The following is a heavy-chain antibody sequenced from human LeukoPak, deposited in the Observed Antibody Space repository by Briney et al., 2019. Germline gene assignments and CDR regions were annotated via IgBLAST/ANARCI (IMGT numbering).Heavy chain of an antibody. CDR1: GAPFSGYW. V-gene: IGHV4-34*01. Sequence: SETVSLTCAVYGAPFSGYWWYWIRQPPGKGLEWIGEINHSRTTNYNPSLKSRVSISVDTSKNQFSLKLSSVTAADTAVYYCATTSGHWGQGTLVTVSS. J-gene: IGHJ4*02. CDR2: INHSRTT. CDR3: ATTSGH.